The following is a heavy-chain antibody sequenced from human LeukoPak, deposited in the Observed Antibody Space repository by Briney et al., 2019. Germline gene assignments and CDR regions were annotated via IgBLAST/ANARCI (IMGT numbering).Heavy chain of an antibody. V-gene: IGHV4-59*08. CDR1: GGSISSYY. Sequence: PSETLSLTCTVSGGSISSYYWSWIRQPPGEGLEWIGYIYYSGSTNYNPSLKSRVTISVDTSKNQFSLKLSSVTAADTAVYYCARRGSSTSYNWFDPWGQGTLVTVSS. D-gene: IGHD2-2*01. J-gene: IGHJ5*02. CDR2: IYYSGST. CDR3: ARRGSSTSYNWFDP.